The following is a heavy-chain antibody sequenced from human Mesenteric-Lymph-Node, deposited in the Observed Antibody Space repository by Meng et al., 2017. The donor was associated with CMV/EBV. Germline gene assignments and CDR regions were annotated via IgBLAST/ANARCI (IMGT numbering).Heavy chain of an antibody. D-gene: IGHD3-3*01. Sequence: ASVKVSCKASGDTFSGYYRHWMRQAPGKGFEWMGWITPHSGETAYSSKFQGRITITRDSMELTTLKSDDTAVYYCASEKHYDFWTGSMDVWGQGTAVTVSS. J-gene: IGHJ6*02. V-gene: IGHV1-2*02. CDR3: ASEKHYDFWTGSMDV. CDR2: ITPHSGET. CDR1: GDTFSGYY.